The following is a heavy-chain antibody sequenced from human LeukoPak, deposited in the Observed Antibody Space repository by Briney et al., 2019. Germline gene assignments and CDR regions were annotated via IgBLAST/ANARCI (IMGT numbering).Heavy chain of an antibody. D-gene: IGHD6-19*01. J-gene: IGHJ4*02. V-gene: IGHV3-48*02. Sequence: PGGSLRLSCAASGFTFGTYAMNWVRQAPGKGLEWVSYISSNSSTIYFPDSVKGRFTTSRDNAKNSLYLQMNGLRDEDTAVYYCARDAGSGYFDYWGQGTLVTVPS. CDR2: ISSNSSTI. CDR1: GFTFGTYA. CDR3: ARDAGSGYFDY.